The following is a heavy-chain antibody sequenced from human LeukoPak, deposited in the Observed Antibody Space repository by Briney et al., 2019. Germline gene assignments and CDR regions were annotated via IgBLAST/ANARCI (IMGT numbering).Heavy chain of an antibody. Sequence: GGSLRLSCAASGFTFSSYGMHWVRQAPGKGLEWVAVIWYGGSNKYYADSVKGRFTISRDNSKNTLYLQMNSLRAEDTAVYYCARQGKGSQGAFDIWGQGTMVTVSS. CDR2: IWYGGSNK. CDR1: GFTFSSYG. V-gene: IGHV3-33*01. J-gene: IGHJ3*02. CDR3: ARQGKGSQGAFDI.